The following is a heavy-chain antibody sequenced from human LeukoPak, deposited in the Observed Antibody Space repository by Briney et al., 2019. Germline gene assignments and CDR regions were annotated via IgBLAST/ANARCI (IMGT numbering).Heavy chain of an antibody. CDR3: AKDGSSGWYVPFDY. D-gene: IGHD6-19*01. V-gene: IGHV3-23*01. J-gene: IGHJ4*02. CDR2: ISVSGNT. CDR1: GFTLSSYA. Sequence: GGSLRLSCAASGFTLSSYAMSWVRQGPGKGLEWVSAISVSGNTYHADSVKGRFTISRDNSKNTLYLQMNSLRAEDTAVYYCAKDGSSGWYVPFDYWGQGTLVTVSS.